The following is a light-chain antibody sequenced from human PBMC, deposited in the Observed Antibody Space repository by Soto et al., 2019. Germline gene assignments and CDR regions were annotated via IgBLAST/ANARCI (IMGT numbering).Light chain of an antibody. V-gene: IGKV3-11*01. CDR2: DAS. J-gene: IGKJ3*01. CDR1: QSVSSY. Sequence: EIALTQSPATLSLSPGERATLACRASQSVSSYLAWYQQKPGQAPRLLIYDASNRATGIPARFSGSGSGTDFTLTISSLGPEDFAVYYCQQRSNWLFTFGPGTKVDIK. CDR3: QQRSNWLFT.